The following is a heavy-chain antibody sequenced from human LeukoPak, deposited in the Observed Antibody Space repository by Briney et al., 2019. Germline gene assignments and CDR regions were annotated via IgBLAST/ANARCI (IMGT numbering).Heavy chain of an antibody. J-gene: IGHJ4*02. D-gene: IGHD3-9*01. CDR2: ISAYNGNT. CDR1: GYTFTSYG. CDR3: ARGPQDILTGYYTSTY. V-gene: IGHV1-18*01. Sequence: GASVKVSCKASGYTFTSYGISWVRQAPGQGLEWMGWISAYNGNTNYAQKLQGRVTMTTDTSTSTAYMELRSLRSDDTAVYYCARGPQDILTGYYTSTYWGQGTLVTVSS.